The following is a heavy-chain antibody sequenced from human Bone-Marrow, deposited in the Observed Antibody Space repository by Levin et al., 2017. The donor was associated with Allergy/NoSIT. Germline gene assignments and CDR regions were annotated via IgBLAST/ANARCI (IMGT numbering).Heavy chain of an antibody. CDR2: ISWNSGGI. Sequence: GGSLRLSCAASGFTFDDYAMHWVRQAPGKGLEWVSGISWNSGGIGYADSVKGRFTISRDNAKNSLYLQMNSLRAEDTALYYCAKDISGTYGAYNWFDPWGQGTLVTVSS. D-gene: IGHD1-26*01. V-gene: IGHV3-9*01. CDR1: GFTFDDYA. CDR3: AKDISGTYGAYNWFDP. J-gene: IGHJ5*02.